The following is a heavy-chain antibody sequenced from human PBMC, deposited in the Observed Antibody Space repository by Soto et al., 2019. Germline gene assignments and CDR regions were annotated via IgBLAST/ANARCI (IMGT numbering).Heavy chain of an antibody. D-gene: IGHD5-12*01. CDR1: RFTFSRYA. CDR3: AKSVGLRLWDDAFDI. V-gene: IGHV3-23*01. J-gene: IGHJ3*02. CDR2: ISGSGGNT. Sequence: TASRFTFSRYAMSWVRQAQGKGLEWVSAISGSGGNTYYADSVKGRFTISRDNSKNTLYLQMNSLRADDTAVYYCAKSVGLRLWDDAFDIWGQVTMVTVSS.